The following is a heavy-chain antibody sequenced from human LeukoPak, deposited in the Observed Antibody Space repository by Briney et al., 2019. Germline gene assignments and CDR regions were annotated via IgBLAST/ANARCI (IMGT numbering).Heavy chain of an antibody. D-gene: IGHD6-13*01. J-gene: IGHJ4*02. CDR2: ISYDGSNK. CDR3: AKGKGAAGTSFDY. CDR1: GFTFSSYG. Sequence: PGGSLRLSCAASGFTFSSYGMHWVRQAPGKGLEWVAVISYDGSNKYYADSVKGRFTISRDNSKNTLYLQMNSLRAEDTAVYYCAKGKGAAGTSFDYWGQGTLVTVSS. V-gene: IGHV3-30*18.